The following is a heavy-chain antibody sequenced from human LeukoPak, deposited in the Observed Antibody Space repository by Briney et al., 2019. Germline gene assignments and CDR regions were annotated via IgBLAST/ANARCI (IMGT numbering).Heavy chain of an antibody. D-gene: IGHD6-13*01. J-gene: IGHJ6*02. V-gene: IGHV4-4*07. CDR1: GGSISSYY. CDR3: ARDSTEDPMQLGSYYYYYGMDV. Sequence: SETLSLTCTVSGGSISSYYWSWIRQPAGKGLEWIGRIYTSGSTNYNPSLKSRVTMSVDTSKNQFSLKLSSVTAADTAVYYCARDSTEDPMQLGSYYYYYGMDVWGQGTTVTVSS. CDR2: IYTSGST.